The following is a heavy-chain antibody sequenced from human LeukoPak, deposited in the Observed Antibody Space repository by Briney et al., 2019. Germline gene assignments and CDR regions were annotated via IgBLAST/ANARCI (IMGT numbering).Heavy chain of an antibody. V-gene: IGHV4-59*08. Sequence: KPSETLSLTCTVSGGSITSYFWSWIRQPPGKGLEWIGYLYYSGSTSYNPSLKSRVTVSVDTSKSQFSLNLTSVTAADTAVYYCARAGNTWFDPWGQGTLVTVSS. J-gene: IGHJ5*02. CDR1: GGSITSYF. CDR2: LYYSGST. CDR3: ARAGNTWFDP.